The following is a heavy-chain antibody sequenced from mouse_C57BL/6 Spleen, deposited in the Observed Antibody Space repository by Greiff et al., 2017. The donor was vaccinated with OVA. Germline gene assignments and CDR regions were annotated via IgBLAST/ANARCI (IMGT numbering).Heavy chain of an antibody. CDR2: INPNNGGT. V-gene: IGHV1-22*01. CDR3: ARDLYYGNWERYFDY. CDR1: GYTFTDYN. Sequence: EVQLQQSGPELVKPGASVKMSCKASGYTFTDYNMHWVKQSHGKSLEWIGYINPNNGGTSYNQKFKGKATLTVNKSSSTAYMELRSLTSEDSAVYYCARDLYYGNWERYFDYWGQGTTLTVSS. J-gene: IGHJ2*01. D-gene: IGHD2-1*01.